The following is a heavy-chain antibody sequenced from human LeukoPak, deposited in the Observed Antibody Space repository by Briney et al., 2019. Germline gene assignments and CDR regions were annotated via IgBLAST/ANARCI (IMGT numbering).Heavy chain of an antibody. Sequence: GGSLRLSCAASGFTFSSYWVSWVRQAPGKGLEWVANIKQDGSEKYYVDSVKGRFTISRDNAKNSLYLQMNSLRAEDTAVYYCARDRPRYCSSTSCYFDYWGQGTLVTVSS. D-gene: IGHD2-2*01. V-gene: IGHV3-7*04. J-gene: IGHJ4*02. CDR3: ARDRPRYCSSTSCYFDY. CDR2: IKQDGSEK. CDR1: GFTFSSYW.